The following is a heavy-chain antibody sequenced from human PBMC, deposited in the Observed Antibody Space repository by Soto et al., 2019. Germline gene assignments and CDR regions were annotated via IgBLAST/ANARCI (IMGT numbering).Heavy chain of an antibody. Sequence: PSETLSLTCAVYGGSFSGYHWSWIRQPPGKGLEWIGEINPSGGTNYNPSLKSRVSISVDTSKNQFSLKLSSVTAADTAVYYCARGSANDYGDSRYFDYWGQGTLVTVSS. V-gene: IGHV4-34*01. J-gene: IGHJ4*02. CDR3: ARGSANDYGDSRYFDY. CDR2: INPSGGT. CDR1: GGSFSGYH. D-gene: IGHD4-17*01.